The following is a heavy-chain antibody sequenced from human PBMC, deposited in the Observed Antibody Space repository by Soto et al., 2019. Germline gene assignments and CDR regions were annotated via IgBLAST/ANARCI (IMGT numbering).Heavy chain of an antibody. D-gene: IGHD3-3*01. V-gene: IGHV3-23*01. CDR2: ISGSGGST. J-gene: IGHJ6*03. Sequence: GGSMRLSCAASGFTFSSCAMSWVRQAPGKGLEWVSAISGSGGSTYYADSVKGRFTISRDNSKNTLYLQMNSLRAEDTAVYYCAKGSHDFWSGYPSTDRYYMDVWGKGTTVTVSS. CDR1: GFTFSSCA. CDR3: AKGSHDFWSGYPSTDRYYMDV.